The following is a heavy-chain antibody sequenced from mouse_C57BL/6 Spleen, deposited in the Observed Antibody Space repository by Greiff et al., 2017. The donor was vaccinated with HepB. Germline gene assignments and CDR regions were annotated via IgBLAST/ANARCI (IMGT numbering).Heavy chain of an antibody. CDR2: ISSGSSTI. Sequence: DVKLVESGGGLVKPGGSLKLSCAASGFTFSDYGMHWVRQAPEKGLEWVAYISSGSSTIYYADTVKGRFTISRDNAKNTLFLQMTSLRSEDTAMYYCARPDYYGSSYAMDYWGQGTSVTVSS. CDR1: GFTFSDYG. J-gene: IGHJ4*01. CDR3: ARPDYYGSSYAMDY. V-gene: IGHV5-17*01. D-gene: IGHD1-1*01.